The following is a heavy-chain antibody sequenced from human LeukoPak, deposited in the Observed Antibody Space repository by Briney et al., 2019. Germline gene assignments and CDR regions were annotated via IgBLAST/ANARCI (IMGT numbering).Heavy chain of an antibody. Sequence: SETLSLTCSVSGGSISSYYRSCIRQPPGKGLEWIGYISYSGNTNYNPSLKSRVTISVDTSKNQFSLKLSSVTAADTAVYYCATRSTGVAATFDCWGQGALVTVSS. J-gene: IGHJ4*02. D-gene: IGHD2-15*01. CDR2: ISYSGNT. V-gene: IGHV4-59*01. CDR3: ATRSTGVAATFDC. CDR1: GGSISSYY.